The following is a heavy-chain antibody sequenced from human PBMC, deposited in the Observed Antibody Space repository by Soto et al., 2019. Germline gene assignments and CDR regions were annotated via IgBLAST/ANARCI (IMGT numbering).Heavy chain of an antibody. CDR3: AIITMVRGVISGPDY. CDR2: IYYSGST. Sequence: QVQLQESGPGLVKPSQTLSLTCTVSGGSISSGDYYWSWIRQPPGKGLEWIGYIYYSGSTYYNPSLKSRVTISVDTSKNQFSLKLSSVTAADTAVYYCAIITMVRGVISGPDYWGQGTLVTVSS. CDR1: GGSISSGDYY. J-gene: IGHJ4*02. D-gene: IGHD3-10*01. V-gene: IGHV4-30-4*01.